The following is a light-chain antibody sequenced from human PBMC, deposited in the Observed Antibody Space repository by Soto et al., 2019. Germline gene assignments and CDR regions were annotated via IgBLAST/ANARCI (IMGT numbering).Light chain of an antibody. CDR3: QQYDHISLT. V-gene: IGKV1-33*01. CDR1: QDITNS. Sequence: DIQMTQSPSSLSASVGDRVTITCQASQDITNSLNWYQQKPGKAPNLLIFDASNLDAGVPSRFSGSGSGTYFTFTIHSMHPEDVAKYYCQQYDHISLTFCGGTKVDIK. J-gene: IGKJ4*01. CDR2: DAS.